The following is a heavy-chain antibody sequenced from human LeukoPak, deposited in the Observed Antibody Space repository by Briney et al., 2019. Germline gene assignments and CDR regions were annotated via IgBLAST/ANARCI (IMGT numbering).Heavy chain of an antibody. CDR3: ARHHVDTVMALPDY. D-gene: IGHD5-18*01. CDR2: IYPGDSDT. V-gene: IGHV5-51*01. J-gene: IGHJ4*02. CDR1: GYXFTSYW. Sequence: GASLQISCNGSGYXFTSYWICWVRQMPGKGLEWMGIIYPGDSDTRYSPSFQGQVTISADKSISTAYLQWSSLKASDTAMYYCARHHVDTVMALPDYWGQGNLVTVSS.